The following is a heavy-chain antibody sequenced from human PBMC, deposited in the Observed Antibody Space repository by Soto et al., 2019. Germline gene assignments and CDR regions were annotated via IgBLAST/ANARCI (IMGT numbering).Heavy chain of an antibody. CDR1: GFAFSDFY. Sequence: QVQLVESGGGLVKPGGSLRLSCAASGFAFSDFYMSWVRQAPGKGLEWISYISNGGLSAYYADSVRGRFTISRDNANNSLFLQMSSLRVDDTAVYYCVRGRGLLVTAVLLQHWGQGALITVSS. CDR2: ISNGGLSA. CDR3: VRGRGLLVTAVLLQH. J-gene: IGHJ1*01. V-gene: IGHV3-11*01. D-gene: IGHD2-21*02.